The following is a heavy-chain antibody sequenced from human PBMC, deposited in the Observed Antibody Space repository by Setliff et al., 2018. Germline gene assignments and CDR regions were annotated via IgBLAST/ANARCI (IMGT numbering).Heavy chain of an antibody. CDR2: IKSKTDGGTT. D-gene: IGHD3-10*01. CDR3: VKLVPQAISSDP. J-gene: IGHJ5*02. V-gene: IGHV3-15*01. Sequence: LRLSCAASGFTFSNAWMSWVRQAPGKGLEWVGRIKSKTDGGTTDYAAPVKGRFTISRHDSENTLYLQMNSLITEDTAVYYCVKLVPQAISSDPWGQGTLVTVSS. CDR1: GFTFSNAW.